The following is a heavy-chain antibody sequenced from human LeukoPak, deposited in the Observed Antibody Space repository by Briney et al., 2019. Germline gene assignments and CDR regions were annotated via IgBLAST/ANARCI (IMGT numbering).Heavy chain of an antibody. CDR1: GFTFSTYA. CDR3: ARQLGYCSDGSCYFDY. D-gene: IGHD2-15*01. J-gene: IGHJ4*02. V-gene: IGHV3-23*01. Sequence: GGSLRLSCAASGFTFSTYALSWVRQDPGRGLELVSSISANGGSTYSADSVKGRFSFSRDNSKNTLHLQMNSLRAEDTAVYHCARQLGYCSDGSCYFDYWGQGTLVTVSS. CDR2: ISANGGST.